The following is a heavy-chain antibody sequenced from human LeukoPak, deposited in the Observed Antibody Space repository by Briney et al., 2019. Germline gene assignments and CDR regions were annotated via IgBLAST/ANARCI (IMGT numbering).Heavy chain of an antibody. J-gene: IGHJ6*03. CDR1: GGSFSGYY. CDR2: INHSVST. V-gene: IGHV4-34*01. CDR3: ARHKREYCSSTSCYAGYYYYYMDV. D-gene: IGHD2-2*01. Sequence: SETLSLTCAVYGGSFSGYYWSWIRQPPGKGLDWMGEINHSVSTNYNPSLKSRVTISVDTSKNQFSLKLSSVTAADTAVYYCARHKREYCSSTSCYAGYYYYYMDVWGKGTTVAISS.